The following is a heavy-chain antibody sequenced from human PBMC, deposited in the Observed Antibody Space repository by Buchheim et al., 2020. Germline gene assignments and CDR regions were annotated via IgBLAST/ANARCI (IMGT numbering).Heavy chain of an antibody. CDR3: ARDGGRNCSGGSCYSFFDWFDP. V-gene: IGHV4-59*01. CDR1: GGSISSYY. CDR2: IYYSGST. J-gene: IGHJ5*02. Sequence: QVQLQESGPGLVKPSETLSLTCTVSGGSISSYYWSWIRQPPGKGLEWIGYIYYSGSTNYSPSLKSRVTISVDTSKNQFSLKLSSVTAADTAVYYCARDGGRNCSGGSCYSFFDWFDPWGQGTL. D-gene: IGHD2-15*01.